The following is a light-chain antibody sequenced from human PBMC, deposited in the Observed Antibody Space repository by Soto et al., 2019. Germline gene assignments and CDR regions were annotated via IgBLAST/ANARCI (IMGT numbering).Light chain of an antibody. Sequence: EIVMTQSPATLSVSPGERATLSCRASQSISYNLAWYQQKPGQAPRLLIYGASTRATSIPARFSGSGSGTEFTLTISSLQSEDFAVHYCQQYNNWPPYTFGQGTKLEIK. CDR1: QSISYN. CDR3: QQYNNWPPYT. V-gene: IGKV3-15*01. CDR2: GAS. J-gene: IGKJ2*01.